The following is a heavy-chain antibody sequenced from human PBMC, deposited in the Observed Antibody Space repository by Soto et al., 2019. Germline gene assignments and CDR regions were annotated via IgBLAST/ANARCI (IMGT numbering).Heavy chain of an antibody. J-gene: IGHJ3*01. Sequence: PSQTLSLTCTISGDSVSSGSVVWNWIRQSPSRGLEWLGRTYFRSKWYKEYVVFVKSRITNNPDTSKNQFSPQLNSVTPEDTAIYYCERGIYDTSVGTAFYVWGQGTEVTVSS. CDR2: TYFRSKWYK. D-gene: IGHD3-22*01. CDR1: GDSVSSGSVV. CDR3: ERGIYDTSVGTAFYV. V-gene: IGHV6-1*01.